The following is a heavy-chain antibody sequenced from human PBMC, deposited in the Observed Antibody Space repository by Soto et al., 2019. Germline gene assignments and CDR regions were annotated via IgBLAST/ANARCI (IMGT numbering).Heavy chain of an antibody. CDR1: GGSISSSSYY. J-gene: IGHJ6*02. Sequence: SETLSLTCTVSGGSISSSSYYWGWIRQPPGKGLEWIGSIYYSGSTYYNPSLKSRVTISVDTSKNQFSLKLSSVTAADTAVYYCAAGLWFGELWYGMDVWGQGTTVTVSS. V-gene: IGHV4-39*01. CDR2: IYYSGST. CDR3: AAGLWFGELWYGMDV. D-gene: IGHD3-10*01.